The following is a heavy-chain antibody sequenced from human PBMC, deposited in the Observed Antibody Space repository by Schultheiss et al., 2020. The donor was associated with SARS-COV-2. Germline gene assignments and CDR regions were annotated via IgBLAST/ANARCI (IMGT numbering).Heavy chain of an antibody. CDR3: ARGRSSSSWYLEQDY. CDR1: GFSFSDYY. CDR2: ISGSGSTK. Sequence: GESLKISCAASGFSFSDYYMNWIRRAPGKGLEWVSYISGSGSTKWYADSVKGRFTISRDNAKRSVLLQMNNLRAEDTAVYYCARGRSSSSWYLEQDYWGQGTLVTVSS. V-gene: IGHV3-11*04. J-gene: IGHJ4*02. D-gene: IGHD6-13*01.